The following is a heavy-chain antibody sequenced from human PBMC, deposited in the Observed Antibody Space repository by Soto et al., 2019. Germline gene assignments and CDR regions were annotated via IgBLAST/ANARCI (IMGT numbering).Heavy chain of an antibody. CDR3: ARDSGSYYDSSGYYNPKYFQH. Sequence: SETLSLTCTVSGGSISSGDYYWSWIRQPPGKGLEWIGYIYYSGSTYYNPSLKSRVTISVDTSKNQFSLKLSSVTAADTAVYYCARDSGSYYDSSGYYNPKYFQHWGQGTLVTVSS. J-gene: IGHJ1*01. CDR2: IYYSGST. CDR1: GGSISSGDYY. D-gene: IGHD3-22*01. V-gene: IGHV4-30-4*01.